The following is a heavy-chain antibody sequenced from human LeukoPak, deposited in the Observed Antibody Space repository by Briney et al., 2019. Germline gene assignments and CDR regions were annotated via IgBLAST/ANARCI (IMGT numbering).Heavy chain of an antibody. D-gene: IGHD5-18*01. V-gene: IGHV1-69*06. CDR1: GYTFTSYG. J-gene: IGHJ6*04. CDR2: IIPIFGTA. CDR3: ARARVTLSGYYYYGMDV. Sequence: SVKVSCKASGYTFTSYGISWVRQAPGQGLEWMGGIIPIFGTANYAQKFQGRVTITADKSTSTAYMELSSLRSEDTAVYYCARARVTLSGYYYYGMDVWGKGTTVTVSS.